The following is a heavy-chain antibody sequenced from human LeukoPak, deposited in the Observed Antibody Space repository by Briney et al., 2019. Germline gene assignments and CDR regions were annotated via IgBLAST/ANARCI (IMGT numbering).Heavy chain of an antibody. CDR2: VISICGRA. D-gene: IGHD5-12*01. V-gene: IGHV1-69*13. Sequence: AAKFPSKAAAGTFISNAIRWWRRPPGQGVVWRGGVISICGRANYAQKFQGRVTITADESTSTAYMELSSLRSEDTAVYYCAIFSVGGVPRGYSGYDGGRFDYWGQGTLVTVSS. J-gene: IGHJ4*02. CDR1: AGTFISNA. CDR3: AIFSVGGVPRGYSGYDGGRFDY.